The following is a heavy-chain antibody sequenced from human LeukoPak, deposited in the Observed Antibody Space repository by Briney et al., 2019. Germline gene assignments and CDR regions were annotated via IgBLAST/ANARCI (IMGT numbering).Heavy chain of an antibody. J-gene: IGHJ4*02. Sequence: PSETLSLTCSVSGGSISSYYWCWIRQPAGKGLEWIGRIHSYEGFNYNPSLRSRVTMSVDTSKNQFSLRLSSVTAADTAVYYCARLSQSTSWYDDYWGQGTLVTVSS. CDR1: GGSISSYY. CDR3: ARLSQSTSWYDDY. V-gene: IGHV4-4*07. D-gene: IGHD6-13*01. CDR2: IHSYEGF.